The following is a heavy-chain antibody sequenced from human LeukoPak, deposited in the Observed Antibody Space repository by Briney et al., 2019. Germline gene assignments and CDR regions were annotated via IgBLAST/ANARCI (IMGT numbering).Heavy chain of an antibody. CDR3: AKDQRVVSAGPGTDAFDI. CDR1: GFTFSSYG. J-gene: IGHJ3*02. Sequence: GGSLRLSCAASGFTFSSYGMHWVRQAPGKGLEWVAFIRYDGSNKYYADSVKGRFTISRDNSKNTLYLQMNSLRAEDTAVYYCAKDQRVVSAGPGTDAFDIWGQGTMVTVSS. D-gene: IGHD2-2*01. CDR2: IRYDGSNK. V-gene: IGHV3-30*02.